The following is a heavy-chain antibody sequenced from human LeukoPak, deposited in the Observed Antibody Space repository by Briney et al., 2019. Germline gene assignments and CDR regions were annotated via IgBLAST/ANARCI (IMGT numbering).Heavy chain of an antibody. V-gene: IGHV4-59*08. CDR3: ARLNSYYFDY. J-gene: IGHJ4*02. D-gene: IGHD5-18*01. Sequence: SEILSLTRTVSGGSISTDHWSWIRQPPGKGLEWIGYMYYSGSTNYNPSLKSRVTISGDTSKNHFSLKLSSVTAADTAVYYCARLNSYYFDYWGQGNLVTVSS. CDR1: GGSISTDH. CDR2: MYYSGST.